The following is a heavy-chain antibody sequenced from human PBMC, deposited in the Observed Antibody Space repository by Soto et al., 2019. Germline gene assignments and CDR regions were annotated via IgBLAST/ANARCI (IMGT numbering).Heavy chain of an antibody. CDR3: ARDEDCISTSCLGSYYYGMDV. V-gene: IGHV4-4*02. CDR1: GSSISSSNW. CDR2: IYHSGST. J-gene: IGHJ6*02. Sequence: SETLSLTCAVSGSSISSSNWWSWVRQPPGKGLEWIGEIYHSGSTNYNPSLKSRVTISVDKSKNQFSLKLSSVTAADTAVYYCARDEDCISTSCLGSYYYGMDVWGQGTTVTVSS. D-gene: IGHD2-2*01.